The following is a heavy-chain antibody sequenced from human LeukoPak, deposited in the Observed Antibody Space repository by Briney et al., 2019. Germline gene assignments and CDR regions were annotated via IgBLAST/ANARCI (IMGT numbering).Heavy chain of an antibody. CDR3: ARVVPYYDILTGPRRNDAFDI. CDR2: IYHSGST. CDR1: GGSISSGGYY. V-gene: IGHV4-30-2*01. J-gene: IGHJ3*02. D-gene: IGHD3-9*01. Sequence: PSETLSLTCTVSGGSISSGGYYWSWIRQPPGKGLEWIGYIYHSGSTYYNPSLKSRVTISVDTSKNQFSLKLSSVTAADTAVYYCARVVPYYDILTGPRRNDAFDIWGQGTMVTVSS.